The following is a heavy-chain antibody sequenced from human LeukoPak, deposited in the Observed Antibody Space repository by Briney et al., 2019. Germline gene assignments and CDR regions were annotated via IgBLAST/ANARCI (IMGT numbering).Heavy chain of an antibody. V-gene: IGHV4-39*07. CDR3: ASREYYYDSSGYYGGDAFDI. D-gene: IGHD3-22*01. CDR1: GGSISSSSYY. Sequence: SETLSLTCTVSGGSISSSSYYWGWIRQPPGKGLEWIGSIYYSGSTYYNPPLKSRVTISVDTSKNQFSLKLSSVTAADTAVYYCASREYYYDSSGYYGGDAFDIWGQGTMVTVSS. CDR2: IYYSGST. J-gene: IGHJ3*02.